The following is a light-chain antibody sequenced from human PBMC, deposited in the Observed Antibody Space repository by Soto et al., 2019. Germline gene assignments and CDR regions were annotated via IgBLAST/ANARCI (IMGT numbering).Light chain of an antibody. CDR2: GSI. CDR3: QSYDSSLSGV. Sequence: QPVLTQPPSVSGAPGQRVTISCTGSSSNIGAGYDVHWYQQLPGTAPKLLIYGSINRPSGVPDRFSGSKSGTSASLAITGLQAEDEADYYCQSYDSSLSGVFGGGTKLTVL. V-gene: IGLV1-40*01. CDR1: SSNIGAGYD. J-gene: IGLJ2*01.